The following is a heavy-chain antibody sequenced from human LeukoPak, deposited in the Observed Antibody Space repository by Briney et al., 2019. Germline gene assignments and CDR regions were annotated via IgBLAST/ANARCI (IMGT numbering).Heavy chain of an antibody. CDR3: ARSSHYYDSSQPPRN. J-gene: IGHJ4*02. CDR2: IYYSGGT. Sequence: SETLSLTCTVSGGSINYYYWMWIRQPPGKGLEWIGYIYYSGGTHYNPSLKSRVTMLVDTSKNQFSLKLTSVTAADTAVYYCARSSHYYDSSQPPRNWGQGTLVTVSS. V-gene: IGHV4-59*08. D-gene: IGHD3-22*01. CDR1: GGSINYYY.